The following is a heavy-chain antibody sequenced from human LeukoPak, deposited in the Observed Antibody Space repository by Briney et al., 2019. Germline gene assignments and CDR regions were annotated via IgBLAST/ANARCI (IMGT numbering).Heavy chain of an antibody. V-gene: IGHV4-59*01. CDR2: IYYSGST. D-gene: IGHD3-22*01. CDR3: ARGITMIDY. J-gene: IGHJ4*02. CDR1: GGSISSYY. Sequence: SETLSLTCTVSGGSISSYYWSWIRQPPGKGLEWIGYIYYSGSTNYNPSLKSRVTISVDTSKNQFSLKLSSVTAADTAVYYCARGITMIDYWGQGTLVTVSS.